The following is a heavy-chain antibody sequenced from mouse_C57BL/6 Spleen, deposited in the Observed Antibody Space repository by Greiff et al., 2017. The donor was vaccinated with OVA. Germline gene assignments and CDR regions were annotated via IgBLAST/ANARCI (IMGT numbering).Heavy chain of an antibody. Sequence: VQLQQPGAELVRPGSSVKLSCKASGYTFTSYWMHWVKQRPIQGLEWIGNIDPSDSETHYNQKFKDKATLTVDKSSSTAYMQLSSLTSEDSAVYYCARVPYGNFAMDYWGQGTSVTVSS. CDR1: GYTFTSYW. J-gene: IGHJ4*01. V-gene: IGHV1-52*01. D-gene: IGHD2-1*01. CDR2: IDPSDSET. CDR3: ARVPYGNFAMDY.